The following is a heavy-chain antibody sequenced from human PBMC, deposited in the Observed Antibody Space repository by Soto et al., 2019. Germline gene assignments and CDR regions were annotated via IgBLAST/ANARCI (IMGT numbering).Heavy chain of an antibody. CDR2: ISGSGGST. CDR3: AKDSLDFTIFGVVINYGMDV. CDR1: GFTFSSYA. D-gene: IGHD3-3*01. V-gene: IGHV3-23*01. J-gene: IGHJ6*02. Sequence: GGSLRLSCAASGFTFSSYAMSWVRQAPGKGLEWVSAISGSGGSTYYADSVKGRFTISRDNSKNTLYLQMNSLRAEDTAVYYCAKDSLDFTIFGVVINYGMDVWGQGTTVTVSS.